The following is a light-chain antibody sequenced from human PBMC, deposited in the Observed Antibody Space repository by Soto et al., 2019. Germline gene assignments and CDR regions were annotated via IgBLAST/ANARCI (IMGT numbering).Light chain of an antibody. Sequence: DIQMTQSPSTLSASVGDRVTITCRASQSTNSWLAWYQQKPGKAPKILIYKVSNLESGVPSRFSGSGSGTKFTLTISSLQPDDFATYYCQQYNTYPWTFGQGTKVDIK. CDR3: QQYNTYPWT. CDR2: KVS. CDR1: QSTNSW. V-gene: IGKV1-5*03. J-gene: IGKJ1*01.